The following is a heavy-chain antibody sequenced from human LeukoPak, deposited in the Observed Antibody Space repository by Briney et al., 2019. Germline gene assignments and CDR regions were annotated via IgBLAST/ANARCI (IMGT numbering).Heavy chain of an antibody. CDR1: GFTFRNYW. CDR2: IKYDGTSA. J-gene: IGHJ5*01. CDR3: AKSDWFDP. Sequence: GGSLRLSCATSGFTFRNYWMSWLRQVPGKGLVWVARIKYDGTSASYADSVKGRFTISSDNARTTLYLQLNSLRLDDSAVYYCAKSDWFDPGGRGSLVTVS. V-gene: IGHV3-74*01.